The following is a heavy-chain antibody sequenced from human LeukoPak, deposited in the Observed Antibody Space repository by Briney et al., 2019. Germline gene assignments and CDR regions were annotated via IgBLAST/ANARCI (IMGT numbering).Heavy chain of an antibody. CDR3: ARGLIRAIHPFDI. D-gene: IGHD4-17*01. Sequence: PSETLSLTCTVSGGSISSYYWTWIRQPPGKGLEWIGYIYYGGSTNYNPSLKSRVTISVDTSKNQFSLKLSSVTAADTAVYYCARGLIRAIHPFDIWGQGTMVIVSS. CDR1: GGSISSYY. J-gene: IGHJ3*02. V-gene: IGHV4-59*01. CDR2: IYYGGST.